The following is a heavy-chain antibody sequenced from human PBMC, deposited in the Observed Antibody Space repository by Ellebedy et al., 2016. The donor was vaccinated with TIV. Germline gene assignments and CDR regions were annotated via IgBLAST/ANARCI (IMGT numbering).Heavy chain of an antibody. CDR3: AKGTGYVGIFGVDPEIMDV. V-gene: IGHV3-33*03. D-gene: IGHD3-3*01. Sequence: GGSLRLXCAASGFTFSSYGMHWVRQAPGKGLEWVAVIWYDGSNKYYADSVKGRFTISRDNSKNSLYLQMNSLRTEDTALYYCAKGTGYVGIFGVDPEIMDVWGQGTTVTVSS. CDR2: IWYDGSNK. J-gene: IGHJ6*02. CDR1: GFTFSSYG.